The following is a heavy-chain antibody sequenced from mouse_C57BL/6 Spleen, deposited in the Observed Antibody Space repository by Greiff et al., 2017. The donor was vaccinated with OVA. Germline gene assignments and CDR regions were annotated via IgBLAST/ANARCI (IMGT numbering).Heavy chain of an antibody. CDR2: ISYSGST. Sequence: DVMLVESGPGLAKPSQTLSLTCSVTGYSITSDYWNWIRKFPGNKLEYMGYISYSGSTYYNPSLKSRISITRDTSKNQYYLQLNSVTTEDTATYYCARSPPTRTGYFDVWGTGTTVTVSS. CDR1: GYSITSDY. CDR3: ARSPPTRTGYFDV. D-gene: IGHD2-10*01. J-gene: IGHJ1*03. V-gene: IGHV3-8*01.